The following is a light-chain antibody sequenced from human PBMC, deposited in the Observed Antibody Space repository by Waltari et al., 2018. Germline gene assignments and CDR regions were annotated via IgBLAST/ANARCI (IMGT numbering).Light chain of an antibody. CDR1: SNDDRGYNS. Sequence: QSAPTQPASVSGSPGQSVTIFCTGSSNDDRGYNSDPWYQEHPGQAHGVIIYDVSNRPSGVSDRFSGSKSGNTASLTISGLQAEDEADYYCSSQSSNNVVLFGGGTKLTVL. CDR3: SSQSSNNVVL. V-gene: IGLV2-14*01. J-gene: IGLJ2*01. CDR2: DVS.